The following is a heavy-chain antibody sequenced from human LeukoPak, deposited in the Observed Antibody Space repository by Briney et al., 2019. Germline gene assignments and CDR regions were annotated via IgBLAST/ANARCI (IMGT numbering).Heavy chain of an antibody. D-gene: IGHD3-22*01. V-gene: IGHV3-30-3*01. Sequence: GGSLRLSCAASGFTLSHYDMQWVRQAPGKGLEWVAVISYDGSNKYYVDSVKGRFTISRDNSKNTLYLQMNSLRAEDTAVYYCARDPPYDSSVSLDYWGQGTLVTVSS. J-gene: IGHJ4*02. CDR1: GFTLSHYD. CDR3: ARDPPYDSSVSLDY. CDR2: ISYDGSNK.